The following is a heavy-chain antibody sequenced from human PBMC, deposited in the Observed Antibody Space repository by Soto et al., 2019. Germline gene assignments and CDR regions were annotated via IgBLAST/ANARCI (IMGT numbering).Heavy chain of an antibody. CDR2: ISAYNGNT. CDR3: AREDDRVRYRYYGMDG. CDR1: GYTFTSYG. J-gene: IGHJ6*04. D-gene: IGHD2-8*01. Sequence: ASVKVSCKASGYTFTSYGISWVRQAPGQGLEWMGWISAYNGNTNYAQKLQGRVTMTTDTSTSTAYMELRSLRSDDTAVYCCAREDDRVRYRYYGMDGWGKGTTVTVAS. V-gene: IGHV1-18*01.